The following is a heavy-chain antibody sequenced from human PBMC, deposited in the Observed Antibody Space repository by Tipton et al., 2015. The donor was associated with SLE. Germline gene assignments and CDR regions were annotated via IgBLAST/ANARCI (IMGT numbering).Heavy chain of an antibody. CDR3: ARLHGYSYGLNWFEP. Sequence: TLSLTCTVSGGSASSSSKDWAWIRQPPGKGLEWIGSIYYTGTTTYYNSFLKSRVTMSVDTSKNQFSLRLTSVIAADTAVYYCARLHGYSYGLNWFEPWGQGTLISVSS. CDR2: IYYTGTTT. J-gene: IGHJ5*02. CDR1: GGSASSSSKD. V-gene: IGHV4-39*07. D-gene: IGHD5-18*01.